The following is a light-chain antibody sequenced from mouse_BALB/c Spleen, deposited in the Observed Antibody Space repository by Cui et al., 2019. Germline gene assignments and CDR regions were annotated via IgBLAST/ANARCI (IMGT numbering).Light chain of an antibody. Sequence: IQVTQSPASLSASVGETVTITCRESEKIYSYLAWYQQKQGESPQLLVVNAKTLAEGVPSRFSGSGSGTQFSMKINSLQPEDFGSYYCQQHYGTPYTFGGGTKLEIK. CDR1: EKIYSY. J-gene: IGKJ2*01. CDR3: QQHYGTPYT. CDR2: NAK. V-gene: IGKV12-44*01.